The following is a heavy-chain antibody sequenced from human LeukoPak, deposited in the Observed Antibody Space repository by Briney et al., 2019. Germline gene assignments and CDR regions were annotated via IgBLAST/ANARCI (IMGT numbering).Heavy chain of an antibody. D-gene: IGHD3-10*01. CDR1: GFTFSSYS. CDR2: ISSSSSYI. Sequence: PGGSLRLSCAASGFTFSSYSMNWVRQAPGKGLEWVSSISSSSSYIYYADSVKGRFTISRDNAKNSLYLQMNSLRVEDTAVYFCAGDESSGRYPLVWGQGTMVTVSS. J-gene: IGHJ3*01. V-gene: IGHV3-21*01. CDR3: AGDESSGRYPLV.